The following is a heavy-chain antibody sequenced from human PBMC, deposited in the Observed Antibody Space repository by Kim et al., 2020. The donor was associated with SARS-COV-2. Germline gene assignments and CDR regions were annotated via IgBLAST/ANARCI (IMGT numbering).Heavy chain of an antibody. CDR3: ASLHYYGMNF. CDR2: INDDGSGR. D-gene: IGHD4-4*01. Sequence: GGSLRLSCATSGLPFSIQWMSWVRQARGKGLEWVANINDDGSGRYYLDSVEGRFTVSRDNDKHSVYLQMNTLRAEDTAMYYCASLHYYGMNFCGQGTTV. J-gene: IGHJ6*02. V-gene: IGHV3-7*01. CDR1: GLPFSIQW.